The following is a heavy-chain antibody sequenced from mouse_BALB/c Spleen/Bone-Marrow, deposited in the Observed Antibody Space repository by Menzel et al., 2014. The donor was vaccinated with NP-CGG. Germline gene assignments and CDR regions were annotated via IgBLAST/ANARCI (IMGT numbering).Heavy chain of an antibody. J-gene: IGHJ2*01. D-gene: IGHD2-1*01. CDR1: GYAFSSSW. CDR2: IYPGDEDT. Sequence: VMLVESGPELVKPGASVKISCKASGYAFSSSWMNWVKQRPGQGHEWIGRIYPGDEDTNYNGKFKGKATLTADKSSSTAYMQLSSLTSVDSAVYFCVRGGNYRFDYWGQGTTLTVSS. V-gene: IGHV1-82*01. CDR3: VRGGNYRFDY.